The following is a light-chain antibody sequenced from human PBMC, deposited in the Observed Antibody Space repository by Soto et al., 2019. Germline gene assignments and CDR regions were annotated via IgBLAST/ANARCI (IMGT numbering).Light chain of an antibody. V-gene: IGKV3-20*01. CDR2: GTS. CDR1: QSVSSNF. Sequence: EIVLTQSPGTLSLSPGERATLSCRASQSVSSNFLAWYQQKPGQAPRLLIYGTSSLQSGVPSRFSGSGSGTDFTLTISTLQPEDFATYYCQQTFTTPCSFGQGTKLETK. CDR3: QQTFTTPCS. J-gene: IGKJ2*04.